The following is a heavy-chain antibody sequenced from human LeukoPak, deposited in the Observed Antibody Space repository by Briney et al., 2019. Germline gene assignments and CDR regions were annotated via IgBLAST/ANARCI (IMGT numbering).Heavy chain of an antibody. D-gene: IGHD3-3*01. CDR1: GFTFDNYG. CDR3: ARDKYDFWSGYFPDY. CDR2: IKQDGSEK. Sequence: PGGSLRLSCAASGFTFDNYGMTWVRQVPGKGLEWVANIKQDGSEKYYVDSVKGRFTISRDNAKNSLYLQMNSLRAEDTAVYYCARDKYDFWSGYFPDYWGQGTLVTVSS. J-gene: IGHJ4*02. V-gene: IGHV3-7*01.